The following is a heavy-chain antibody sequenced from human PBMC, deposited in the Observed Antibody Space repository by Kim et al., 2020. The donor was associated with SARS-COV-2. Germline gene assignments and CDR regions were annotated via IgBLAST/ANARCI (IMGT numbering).Heavy chain of an antibody. D-gene: IGHD6-19*01. Sequence: AIYAQKFQGRVTITADESTGTAHMELSSLRSEDTAVYYCARLGEYSSGFDYWGQGTLVTVSS. V-gene: IGHV1-69*01. CDR3: ARLGEYSSGFDY. CDR2: A. J-gene: IGHJ4*02.